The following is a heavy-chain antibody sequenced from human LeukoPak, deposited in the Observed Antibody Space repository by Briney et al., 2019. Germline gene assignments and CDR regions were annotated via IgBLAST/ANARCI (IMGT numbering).Heavy chain of an antibody. D-gene: IGHD2-2*01. CDR1: GFTFSNAW. V-gene: IGHV3-15*01. J-gene: IGHJ6*03. CDR3: ARGDVVVPAVGYMDV. Sequence: PGGSLRLSCAASGFTFSNAWMSWVRQAPGKGLEWVGRIKSKTDGGTTDYAAPVKGRFTISRDNSKNTLYLQMNSLRAEDTAVYYCARGDVVVPAVGYMDVWGKGTTVTVSS. CDR2: IKSKTDGGTT.